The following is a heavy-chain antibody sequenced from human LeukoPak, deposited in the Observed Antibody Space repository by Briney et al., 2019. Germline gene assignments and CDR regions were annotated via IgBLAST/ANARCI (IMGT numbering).Heavy chain of an antibody. D-gene: IGHD6-19*01. V-gene: IGHV3-7*01. J-gene: IGHJ4*02. CDR1: GFTFSNYW. CDR2: IKEDGSRI. CDR3: VGGSGWLFDY. Sequence: PGGSLRLSCAGTGFTFSNYWMNWVRQAPGKGLEWVANIKEDGSRINYVDSVKGRFTISRDNAKNSAYLQMDNLRAEDTAVYYCVGGSGWLFDYWGQGILVAVSS.